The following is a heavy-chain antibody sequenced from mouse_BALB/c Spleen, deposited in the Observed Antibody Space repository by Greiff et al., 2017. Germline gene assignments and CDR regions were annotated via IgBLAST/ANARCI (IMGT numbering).Heavy chain of an antibody. CDR2: IWGGGST. CDR1: GFSLSRYS. D-gene: IGHD2-1*01. V-gene: IGHV2-6-4*01. CDR3: ACGNYEGVWFAY. Sequence: VKLVESGPSLVAPSQSLSITCTVSGFSLSRYSVHWVRQPPGKGLEWLGMIWGGGSTDYNSALKSRLSISKDNSKSQVFLKMNSLQTDDTAMYYCACGNYEGVWFAYWGQGTLVTVSA. J-gene: IGHJ3*01.